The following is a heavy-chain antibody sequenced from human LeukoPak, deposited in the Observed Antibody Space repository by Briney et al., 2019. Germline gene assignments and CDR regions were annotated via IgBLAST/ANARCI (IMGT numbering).Heavy chain of an antibody. CDR3: ARDSGYDSSGYYYGY. J-gene: IGHJ4*02. D-gene: IGHD3-22*01. Sequence: SVEVSFKASGGTFSSYAISWVRQAPGQGLEWMGGIIPIFGTANYAQKFQGRVTITADESTSTAYMELSSLRSEDTAVYYCARDSGYDSSGYYYGYWGQGTLVTVSS. CDR1: GGTFSSYA. CDR2: IIPIFGTA. V-gene: IGHV1-69*13.